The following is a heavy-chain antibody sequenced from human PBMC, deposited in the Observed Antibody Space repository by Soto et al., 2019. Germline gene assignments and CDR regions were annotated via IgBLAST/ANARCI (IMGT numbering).Heavy chain of an antibody. V-gene: IGHV1-18*01. CDR3: ARGRDGDY. CDR2: ISAHNGNT. Sequence: QVHLVQSGAEVKKPGASVKVSCKASGYTFTSYGITWVRQAPGQGLEWMGWISAHNGNTDYAQMLQGRVIVTRDTSTSTAYMELRCLRSEDTAVYYCARGRDGDYWGQGARVTVSS. CDR1: GYTFTSYG. J-gene: IGHJ4*02. D-gene: IGHD6-6*01.